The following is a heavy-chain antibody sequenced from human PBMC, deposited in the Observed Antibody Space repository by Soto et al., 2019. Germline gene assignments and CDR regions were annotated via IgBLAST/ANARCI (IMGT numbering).Heavy chain of an antibody. CDR3: AQTLGSAVAGPGRFDL. Sequence: QVQLVQSGAEVKKPGSSVKVSCKASGGTFSNYAISWVRQAPGQGLEWMGGITPFFGTANYAQKFQGRVTITADESMSTAYMELSRLRSEGTAAYYCAQTLGSAVAGPGRFDLWGRGTLVTVSS. CDR1: GGTFSNYA. CDR2: ITPFFGTA. D-gene: IGHD6-19*01. J-gene: IGHJ2*01. V-gene: IGHV1-69*12.